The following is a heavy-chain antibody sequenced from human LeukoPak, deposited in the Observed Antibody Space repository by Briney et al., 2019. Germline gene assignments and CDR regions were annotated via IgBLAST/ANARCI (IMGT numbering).Heavy chain of an antibody. CDR2: IKYDGSEK. D-gene: IGHD2-2*01. CDR1: GFIISSFW. Sequence: GGSLRLSCAASGFIISSFWVSWVRQAPEKGLEWVANIKYDGSEKYYVDSVKGRFTISRDSAKNSLYLQMNSLRADDTAVYFCARRNAMSDWGQGTLVTVSS. V-gene: IGHV3-7*03. CDR3: ARRNAMSD. J-gene: IGHJ4*02.